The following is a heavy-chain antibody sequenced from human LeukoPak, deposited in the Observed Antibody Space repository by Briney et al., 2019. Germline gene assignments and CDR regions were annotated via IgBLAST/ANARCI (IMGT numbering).Heavy chain of an antibody. D-gene: IGHD5/OR15-5a*01. Sequence: SETLSLTCTVSGGSISSSSFSWVWIRQPPGKGLQWIGNIHYSGSSYYNPSLKSRVTISVDTSRNVFSLKMHSVTAADTAVYYCAAMSSRFEYYFDYWGQGTLVPVSS. CDR3: AAMSSRFEYYFDY. V-gene: IGHV4-39*01. CDR2: IHYSGSS. J-gene: IGHJ4*02. CDR1: GGSISSSSFS.